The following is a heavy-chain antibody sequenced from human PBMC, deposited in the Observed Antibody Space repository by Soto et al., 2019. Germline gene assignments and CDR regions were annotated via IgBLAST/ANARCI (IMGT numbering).Heavy chain of an antibody. CDR1: GYTFTSYG. J-gene: IGHJ4*02. V-gene: IGHV1-18*01. Sequence: ASVKVSCKASGYTFTSYGISWVRQAPGQGLEWMGWISAYNGNTNYAQKLQGRVTMTTDTSTSTAYMELRSLRSDDTAVYYCARDMEVDIVVVVADTPFEYWGQGTLVTVSS. D-gene: IGHD2-15*01. CDR2: ISAYNGNT. CDR3: ARDMEVDIVVVVADTPFEY.